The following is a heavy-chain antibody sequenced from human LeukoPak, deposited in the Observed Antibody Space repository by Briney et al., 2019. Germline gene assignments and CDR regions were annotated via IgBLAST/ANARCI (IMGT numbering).Heavy chain of an antibody. Sequence: GESLKISCKGSGYNFTSYWIGWVRQMPGKGLEWMGIIYPGDSDTRYSPSFQGQVTISADKSISTAYLQWSSLKASDTAMYYCARGYYGSGSYLSWFDPWGQGTLVTVSS. CDR3: ARGYYGSGSYLSWFDP. V-gene: IGHV5-51*01. CDR2: IYPGDSDT. J-gene: IGHJ5*02. D-gene: IGHD3-10*01. CDR1: GYNFTSYW.